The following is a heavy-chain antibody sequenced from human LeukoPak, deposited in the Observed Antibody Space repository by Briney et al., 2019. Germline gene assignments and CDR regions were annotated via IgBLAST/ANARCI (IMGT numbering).Heavy chain of an antibody. V-gene: IGHV4-4*02. Sequence: SETLSLTCAVSGGSISTRNWWTWVRQSPDKGLEWIGEIYHNGSTNYNPSLKSRVTISVENSKNHFSLRLTSLTAADTAVYYCARRLGYSYGFYYYYYMDVWGKGTTVTISS. J-gene: IGHJ6*03. CDR2: IYHNGST. CDR1: GGSISTRNW. CDR3: ARRLGYSYGFYYYYYMDV. D-gene: IGHD5-18*01.